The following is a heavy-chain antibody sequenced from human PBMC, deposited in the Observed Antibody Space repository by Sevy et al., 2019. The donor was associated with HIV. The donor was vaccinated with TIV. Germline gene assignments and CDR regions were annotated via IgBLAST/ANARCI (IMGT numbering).Heavy chain of an antibody. D-gene: IGHD3-3*01. V-gene: IGHV3-7*01. Sequence: GGSLRLSCETSGFIFTDYWMSWVRQIPGKGLEWVVTIKQDQSEKYYVDSVKGRFAISRDSAKKSVSLQMNGLRAEDTALYFCAREVGGFNWRPYYFDSCGQGTLVTVSS. CDR1: GFIFTDYW. CDR2: IKQDQSEK. CDR3: AREVGGFNWRPYYFDS. J-gene: IGHJ4*02.